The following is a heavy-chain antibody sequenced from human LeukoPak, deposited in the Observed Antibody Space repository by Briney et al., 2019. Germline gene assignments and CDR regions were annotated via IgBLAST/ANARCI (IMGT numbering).Heavy chain of an antibody. CDR2: IGGSGSTT. V-gene: IGHV3-23*01. CDR1: GFTFSSYA. Sequence: PWGSLRLSCAASGFTFSSYAMTWVCQAPAQGLEWVSVIGGSGSTTYYSDSVKGRFTVSSVNSKKTQYLQMNSLMTEETALVYLAKGRGSWPCYFDYWVQGTLVTVSS. CDR3: AKGRGSWPCYFDY. J-gene: IGHJ4*02. D-gene: IGHD6-13*01.